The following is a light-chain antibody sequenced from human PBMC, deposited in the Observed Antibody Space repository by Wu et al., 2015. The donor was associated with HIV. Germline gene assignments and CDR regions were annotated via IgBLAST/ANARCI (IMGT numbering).Light chain of an antibody. CDR3: QQYNALSS. CDR2: KAS. V-gene: IGKV1-5*03. J-gene: IGKJ1*01. Sequence: ASVGDRVTITSRASXNIGTXLAWYQHKPGKAPQLLIYKASNLESGVPSRFSGGGSGTEFTLTISSLQPDDFAIYYCQQYNALSSFGQGTKVEI. CDR1: XNIGTX.